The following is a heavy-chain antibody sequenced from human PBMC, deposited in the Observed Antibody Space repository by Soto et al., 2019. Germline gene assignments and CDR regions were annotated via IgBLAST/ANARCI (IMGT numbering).Heavy chain of an antibody. Sequence: GGSLRLSCAASGFTFSSYHMDWVRQAPGKGLEWVSYISSASSAIYYAGSVKGRFTISRDNAKNSLFLQMNSLRAEDTAVYYCARDLMGYAMDVWGQGTTVTVSS. CDR2: ISSASSAI. D-gene: IGHD2-8*01. J-gene: IGHJ6*02. CDR1: GFTFSSYH. V-gene: IGHV3-48*03. CDR3: ARDLMGYAMDV.